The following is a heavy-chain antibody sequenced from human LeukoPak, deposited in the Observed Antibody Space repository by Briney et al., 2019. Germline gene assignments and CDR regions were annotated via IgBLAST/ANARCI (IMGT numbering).Heavy chain of an antibody. J-gene: IGHJ5*02. D-gene: IGHD1-26*01. Sequence: GGSLRLSCAASGFTFSSYSMNWVRQAPGKGLEWVSSISSSSSYIHYADSVKGRFTISRDNAKNSLYLQMNSLRAEDTAVYYCARGKLQWDWGGWFDPWGQGTLVTVSS. CDR2: ISSSSSYI. CDR1: GFTFSSYS. CDR3: ARGKLQWDWGGWFDP. V-gene: IGHV3-21*01.